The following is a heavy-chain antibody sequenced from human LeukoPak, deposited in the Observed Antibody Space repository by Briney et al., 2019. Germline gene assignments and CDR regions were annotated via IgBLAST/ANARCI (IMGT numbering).Heavy chain of an antibody. CDR3: ARMGWWLSPTKNDY. Sequence: PSETLSLTCAVYGGSFSGYYWSWIRQPPGKGLEWIGEINHSGSTNYNPSLKSRVTISVDASKNQFSLKLSSVTAADTAVYYCARMGWWLSPTKNDYWGQGTLVTVSS. CDR2: INHSGST. V-gene: IGHV4-34*01. D-gene: IGHD2-15*01. CDR1: GGSFSGYY. J-gene: IGHJ4*02.